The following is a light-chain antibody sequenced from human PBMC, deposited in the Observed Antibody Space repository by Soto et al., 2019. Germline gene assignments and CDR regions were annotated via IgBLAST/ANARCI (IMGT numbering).Light chain of an antibody. J-gene: IGKJ1*01. CDR2: AAS. CDR3: LQDINYPWT. V-gene: IGKV1-39*01. CDR1: QIISSY. Sequence: DIQMTQSPSSLSASVGDRVTITCRASQIISSYLNWYQQKPGKAPKLLIYAASSLQSGVPSRFSGSGSGTDFTLTISSLQPEDSATYYCLQDINYPWTFGQGTKVDIK.